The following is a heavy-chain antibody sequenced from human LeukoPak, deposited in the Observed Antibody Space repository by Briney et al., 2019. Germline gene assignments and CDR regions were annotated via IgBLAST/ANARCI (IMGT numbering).Heavy chain of an antibody. V-gene: IGHV4-30-2*01. CDR2: IYHSGST. CDR3: ARGPLLWFGELLSHFDY. D-gene: IGHD3-10*01. CDR1: GGSISSGGYS. Sequence: SETLSLTCAVSGGSISSGGYSWSWIRQPPGKGLEWIGYIYHSGSTYYNPFLKSRVTISVDRSKNQFSLKLSSVTAADTAVYYCARGPLLWFGELLSHFDYWGQGTLVTVSS. J-gene: IGHJ4*02.